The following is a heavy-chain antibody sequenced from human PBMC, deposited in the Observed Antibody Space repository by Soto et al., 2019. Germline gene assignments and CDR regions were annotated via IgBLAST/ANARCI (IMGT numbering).Heavy chain of an antibody. CDR2: INGRSNYK. CDR3: VREDGVVGASSAFDS. J-gene: IGHJ4*02. Sequence: RGSLRLSCVASGFSLTTYTMSLGGQSPVTGLEWVSSINGRSNYKYYSDSVKGRFTVSRDNAQNSLFLQMSRLGPEDTAVYYCVREDGVVGASSAFDSWGQGTLVTVSS. CDR1: GFSLTTYT. V-gene: IGHV3-21*01. D-gene: IGHD1-26*01.